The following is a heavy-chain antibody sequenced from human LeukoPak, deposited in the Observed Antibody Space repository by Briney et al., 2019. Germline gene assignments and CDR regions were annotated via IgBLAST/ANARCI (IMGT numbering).Heavy chain of an antibody. CDR1: GFTFSSYG. CDR2: ISYDGSNK. V-gene: IGHV3-30*18. Sequence: GGSLRLSCAASGFTFSSYGMHWVRQAPGKGLEWVAVISYDGSNKYYADSVKGRFTISRDNSKNTLYLQMNSLRAEDTAVYYCAKDREFGGDYGYFDYWGQGTLVTVSS. CDR3: AKDREFGGDYGYFDY. J-gene: IGHJ4*02. D-gene: IGHD4-17*01.